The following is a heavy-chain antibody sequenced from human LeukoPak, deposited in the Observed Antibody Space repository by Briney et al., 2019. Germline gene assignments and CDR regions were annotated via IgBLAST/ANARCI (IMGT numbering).Heavy chain of an antibody. J-gene: IGHJ6*04. D-gene: IGHD2-2*01. Sequence: TPVKVSCKASGFTFTSSAVQWVRQAPGHRLEWIGWIVVVSGNTNYAQKFQERVTITRDMSTSTAYMELSSLRSEDTAVYYCAADGGYQLLRHYYYGMDVWGKGTTVTVSS. V-gene: IGHV1-58*01. CDR3: AADGGYQLLRHYYYGMDV. CDR2: IVVVSGNT. CDR1: GFTFTSSA.